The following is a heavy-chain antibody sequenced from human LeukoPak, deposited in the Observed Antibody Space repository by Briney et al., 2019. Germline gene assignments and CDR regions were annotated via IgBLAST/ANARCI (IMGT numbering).Heavy chain of an antibody. CDR2: IYYSGST. CDR3: ARETSQKGAHYMDV. CDR1: GVSITSISYY. V-gene: IGHV4-61*01. J-gene: IGHJ6*03. D-gene: IGHD3-16*01. Sequence: SGTLSLTCTVSGVSITSISYYWSWIRQPPGKGLEWIGYIYYSGSTNYNPSLKSRVTISVDTSKNQFSLKLSSVTAADTAVYYCARETSQKGAHYMDVWGKGTTVTISS.